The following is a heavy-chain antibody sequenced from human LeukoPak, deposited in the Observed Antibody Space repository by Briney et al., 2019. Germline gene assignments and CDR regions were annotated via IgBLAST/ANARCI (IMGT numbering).Heavy chain of an antibody. D-gene: IGHD6-19*01. CDR2: AYYSGTT. V-gene: IGHV4-39*01. Sequence: NPSETLSLTCTVSGGSISNSNYYWGWIRQPPGKGLEWIGGAYYSGTTYYSPSLKSRVTISVDTCRNHFSLSLNSVTAADTAVYYCARHSSSAWYYYFDYRGQGSFVTVSS. CDR1: GGSISNSNYY. J-gene: IGHJ4*02. CDR3: ARHSSSAWYYYFDY.